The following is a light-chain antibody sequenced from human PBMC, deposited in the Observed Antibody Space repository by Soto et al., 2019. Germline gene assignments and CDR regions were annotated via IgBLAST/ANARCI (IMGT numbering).Light chain of an antibody. J-gene: IGKJ1*01. CDR1: QSISHW. Sequence: DIQMTQSPSTLSASIGDRVTITCRASQSISHWLAWFQQKPGKAPKLLIYKASTLESGVPSRFSGTGSGTYFTLVINGLQPDDFATYYCQEYVGDSATFGPGTKVDIK. CDR2: KAS. V-gene: IGKV1-5*03. CDR3: QEYVGDSAT.